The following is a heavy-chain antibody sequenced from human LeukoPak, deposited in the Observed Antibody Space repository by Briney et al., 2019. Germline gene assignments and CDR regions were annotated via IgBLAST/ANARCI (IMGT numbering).Heavy chain of an antibody. CDR3: ARGETTYYFDY. CDR1: GYTFTGYY. D-gene: IGHD1-7*01. V-gene: IGHV1-18*04. CDR2: ISAYNGNT. Sequence: ASVKVSCKASGYTFTGYYMHWVRQAPGQGLEWMGWISAYNGNTNYAQKLQGRVTMTTDTSTSTAYMELRSLRSDDTAVYYCARGETTYYFDYWGQGTLVTVSS. J-gene: IGHJ4*02.